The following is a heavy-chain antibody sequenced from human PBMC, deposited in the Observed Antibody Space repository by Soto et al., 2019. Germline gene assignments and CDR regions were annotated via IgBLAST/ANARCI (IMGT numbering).Heavy chain of an antibody. Sequence: ASVKVSCKASGYIFVNYGIAWVRQAPGQGLEWMGWISPYSGNTHYASKVQGRLTMTTDTSTSTAYMDLGSLTSDDTAVYYCARDFSMVVVAPGYWGQGTLVTVSS. D-gene: IGHD3-22*01. CDR2: ISPYSGNT. CDR3: ARDFSMVVVAPGY. V-gene: IGHV1-18*01. J-gene: IGHJ4*02. CDR1: GYIFVNYG.